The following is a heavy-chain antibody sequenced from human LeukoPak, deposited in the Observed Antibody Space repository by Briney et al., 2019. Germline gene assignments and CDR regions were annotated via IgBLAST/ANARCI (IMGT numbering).Heavy chain of an antibody. CDR3: ALLTTWLGDLLGGWFDP. Sequence: GASVKVSCKVSGYTRTELSMHWVRQAPGNGLEWMGGFDPEDGETIYAQRFQGRVTMTEDTSTDTAYMELSSLRSEDTAVYFCALLTTWLGDLLGGWFDPWGQGALITVSS. V-gene: IGHV1-24*01. J-gene: IGHJ5*02. D-gene: IGHD3-10*01. CDR1: GYTRTELS. CDR2: FDPEDGET.